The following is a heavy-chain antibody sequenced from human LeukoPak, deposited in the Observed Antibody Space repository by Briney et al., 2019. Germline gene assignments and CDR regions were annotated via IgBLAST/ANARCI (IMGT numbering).Heavy chain of an antibody. J-gene: IGHJ4*02. D-gene: IGHD2-15*01. CDR3: AREAHCSGGSCDLDY. Sequence: ASVKVSCRASGYTFTGYYIHWVRQAPGQGLEWMGWFNPNSGVTNYAQKFQGRVTMTRDTSTTTSYMELSGLTSDDTAVYYCAREAHCSGGSCDLDYWGQGILVTVSS. CDR2: FNPNSGVT. CDR1: GYTFTGYY. V-gene: IGHV1-2*02.